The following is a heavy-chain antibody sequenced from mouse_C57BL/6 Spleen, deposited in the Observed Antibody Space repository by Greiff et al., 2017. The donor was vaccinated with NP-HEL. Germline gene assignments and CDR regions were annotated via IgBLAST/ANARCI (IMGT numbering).Heavy chain of an antibody. Sequence: EVKGVESGGGLVKPGGSLKLSCAASGLTFSDYGMHWVRPAPEKGLEWVAYISSGSSTIYYADTVQGRFTISRDNAKNTLFLQLTSMRSEDTAMYYCARGGVAFDYWGQGTTLTVSS. CDR1: GLTFSDYG. CDR3: ARGGVAFDY. J-gene: IGHJ2*01. V-gene: IGHV5-17*01. CDR2: ISSGSSTI. D-gene: IGHD1-1*02.